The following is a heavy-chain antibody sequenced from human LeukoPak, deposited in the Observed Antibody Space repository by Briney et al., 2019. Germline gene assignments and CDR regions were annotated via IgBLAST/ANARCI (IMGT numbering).Heavy chain of an antibody. J-gene: IGHJ4*02. Sequence: LRQPPGKGLEWIGEIHHSGSTNYNPSLKSRVTISVDKSKNQFSVMLTPVTAADTAVYYCARDAYYSADYWGQGTLVTVSA. D-gene: IGHD3-10*01. CDR3: ARDAYYSADY. CDR2: IHHSGST. V-gene: IGHV4-4*02.